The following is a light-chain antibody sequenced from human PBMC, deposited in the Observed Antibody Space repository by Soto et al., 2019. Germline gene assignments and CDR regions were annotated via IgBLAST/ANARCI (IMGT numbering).Light chain of an antibody. CDR3: QKSNSFPLT. V-gene: IGKV1-12*01. Sequence: DIQVTQSPSSVSASVGDRVTITCRASQGINNWLAWYQQKPGKAPKLLIYTTSNLQSGVPSRFSGSGSGTDFTLTISSLQPEDVATYYCQKSNSFPLTFGGGTKVEIK. CDR1: QGINNW. CDR2: TTS. J-gene: IGKJ4*02.